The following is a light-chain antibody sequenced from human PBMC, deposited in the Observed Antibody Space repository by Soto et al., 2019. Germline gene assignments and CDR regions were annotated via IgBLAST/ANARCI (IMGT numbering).Light chain of an antibody. CDR1: QTIIRY. J-gene: IGKJ3*01. Sequence: DIQMTQSPSSLSASVGDRVTITCRASQTIIRYLNWYQQKPGRAPNLLIYAASSLQSGVQSRFSGSGSGTEFTLTISSLQPEDFATYYCQQSYSTLFTFGPGTKVEI. V-gene: IGKV1-39*01. CDR3: QQSYSTLFT. CDR2: AAS.